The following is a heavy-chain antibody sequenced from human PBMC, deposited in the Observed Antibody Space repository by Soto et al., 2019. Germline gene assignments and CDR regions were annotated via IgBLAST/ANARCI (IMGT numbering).Heavy chain of an antibody. CDR1: GGSISSYY. CDR3: ARGPPRVLRYFDWLSHPFDP. V-gene: IGHV4-59*12. Sequence: PSETLSLTCTVSGGSISSYYWSWIRQPPGKGLEWIGYIYYSGSTNYNRSLKSRVTISVDTSKNQFSLKLSSVTAADTAVYYCARGPPRVLRYFDWLSHPFDPWGQGTLVTVSS. D-gene: IGHD3-9*01. J-gene: IGHJ5*02. CDR2: IYYSGST.